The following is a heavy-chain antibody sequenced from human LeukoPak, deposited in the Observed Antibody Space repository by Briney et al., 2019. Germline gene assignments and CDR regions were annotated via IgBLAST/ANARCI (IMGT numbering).Heavy chain of an antibody. J-gene: IGHJ6*03. V-gene: IGHV1-69*13. CDR1: GGTFSSYA. CDR3: ARETSQKGAHYMDV. CDR2: IIPIFGTT. D-gene: IGHD3-16*01. Sequence: SVKVSCKASGGTFSSYAISWVRQAPGQGLEWMGGIIPIFGTTNYAQKFQGRVTITADESTSTAYMELSSLRSEDTAVYYCARETSQKGAHYMDVWGKGTTITISS.